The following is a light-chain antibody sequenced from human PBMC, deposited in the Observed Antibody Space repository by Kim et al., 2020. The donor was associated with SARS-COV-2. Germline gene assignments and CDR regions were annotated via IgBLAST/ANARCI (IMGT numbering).Light chain of an antibody. J-gene: IGKJ1*01. CDR2: GAS. Sequence: EIVMTQSPATLSVSPGERATLSCRASQSVSSNLAWYQQKPGQAPRLLIYGASTRATGIPARFSGSGSGTEFTLTISSLQSEDFAVYYCQHLGAFGQGTKLDIK. CDR3: QHLGA. V-gene: IGKV3-15*01. CDR1: QSVSSN.